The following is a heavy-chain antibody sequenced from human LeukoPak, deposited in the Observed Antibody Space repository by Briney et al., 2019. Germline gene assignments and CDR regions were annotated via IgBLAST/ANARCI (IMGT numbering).Heavy chain of an antibody. CDR1: GYTFTSYG. Sequence: ASVKVSCKASGYTFTSYGISWVRQAPGQGLEWMGWISAYNGNTNYAQKFQGRVTMTRDTSTSTVYMELSSLRSEDTAVYYCASREYSSSSQFDYWGQGTLVTVSS. J-gene: IGHJ4*02. CDR2: ISAYNGNT. V-gene: IGHV1-18*01. CDR3: ASREYSSSSQFDY. D-gene: IGHD6-6*01.